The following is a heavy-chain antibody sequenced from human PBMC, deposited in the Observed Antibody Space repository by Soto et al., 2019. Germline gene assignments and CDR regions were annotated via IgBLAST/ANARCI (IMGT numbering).Heavy chain of an antibody. CDR3: ATPRRGYGGYDRFDY. D-gene: IGHD5-12*01. CDR1: GGSISSSSHY. Sequence: QLQLQESGPGLVKPSETLSLTCTVSGGSISSSSHYWGWIRQPPGKGLEWIGGIYYSGSTYYNPSLKSRVTISVNTSNNQVSLKLSGVTAADTAVYYCATPRRGYGGYDRFDYWGQGTLVTVSS. J-gene: IGHJ4*02. V-gene: IGHV4-39*01. CDR2: IYYSGST.